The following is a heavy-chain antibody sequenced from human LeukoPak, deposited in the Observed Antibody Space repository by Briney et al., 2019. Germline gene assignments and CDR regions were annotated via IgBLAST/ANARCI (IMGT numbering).Heavy chain of an antibody. CDR1: GFTFDDYA. D-gene: IGHD1-1*01. J-gene: IGHJ3*02. Sequence: GGSLRLSCAASGFTFDDYAMHWVRQAPGKGLEWVSGISWNSGSIGYADSVKGRFTISKDFSKDTLYLQMNSLRAEDTALYYCARDLYNSNDEGPDAFDIWGQGTMVTVSS. CDR3: ARDLYNSNDEGPDAFDI. CDR2: ISWNSGSI. V-gene: IGHV3-9*01.